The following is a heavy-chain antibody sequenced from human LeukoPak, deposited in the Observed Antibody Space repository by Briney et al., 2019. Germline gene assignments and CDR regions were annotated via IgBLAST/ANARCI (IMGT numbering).Heavy chain of an antibody. CDR1: GGSISSYH. CDR3: AREGNYLDSSGNFDY. CDR2: ISFRGNT. D-gene: IGHD3-22*01. J-gene: IGHJ4*02. V-gene: IGHV4-59*01. Sequence: SETLSLTCTVSGGSISSYHWSWVRQPPGGGLEWIGYISFRGNTNYNPSLKSRVTISVDTSKNQFSLKLSSVTAAGTAIYYCAREGNYLDSSGNFDYWGQGTLVTVSS.